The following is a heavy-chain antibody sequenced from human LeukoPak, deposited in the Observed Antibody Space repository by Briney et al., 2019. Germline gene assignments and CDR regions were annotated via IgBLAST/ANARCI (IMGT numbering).Heavy chain of an antibody. V-gene: IGHV3-7*04. Sequence: GGSLRLSGAVSGFTFSNFWMSWVRQAPGRGLEWVANIHPEGNEKYHVEFVKGRFTISRDNTKNLLFLQMNGLRVDDTAVYYCARGDDFSGDHWGQGTLVTVSS. D-gene: IGHD1-1*01. CDR2: IHPEGNEK. CDR3: ARGDDFSGDH. J-gene: IGHJ4*02. CDR1: GFTFSNFW.